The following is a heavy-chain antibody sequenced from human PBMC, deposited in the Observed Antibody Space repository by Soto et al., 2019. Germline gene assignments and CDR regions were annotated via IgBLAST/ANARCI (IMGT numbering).Heavy chain of an antibody. CDR1: GDNFDNFW. J-gene: IGHJ3*02. Sequence: GESLKISCRASGDNFDNFWIGWVRQAPGKGLEWVSTILVGGSTHYEDSVNGRFTISRDGSKNTVYLQMNSLTAGDTAVYYCAKATATGGGAFDICGQGTMVTVSS. D-gene: IGHD2-8*02. V-gene: IGHV3-23*01. CDR3: AKATATGGGAFDI. CDR2: ILVGGST.